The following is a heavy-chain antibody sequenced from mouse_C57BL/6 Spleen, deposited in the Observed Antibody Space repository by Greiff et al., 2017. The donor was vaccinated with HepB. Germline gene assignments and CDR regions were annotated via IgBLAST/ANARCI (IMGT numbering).Heavy chain of an antibody. CDR1: GYTFTNYW. Sequence: QVQLQQSGAELVRPGTSVKMSCKASGYTFTNYWIGWAKQRPGHGLEWIGDIYPGGGYTNYNEKFKGKATLTADKSSSTAYMQFSSLTSEDSAIYYCARSVITPVVAWYFDVWGTGTTVTVAS. J-gene: IGHJ1*03. CDR3: ARSVITPVVAWYFDV. CDR2: IYPGGGYT. V-gene: IGHV1-63*01. D-gene: IGHD1-1*01.